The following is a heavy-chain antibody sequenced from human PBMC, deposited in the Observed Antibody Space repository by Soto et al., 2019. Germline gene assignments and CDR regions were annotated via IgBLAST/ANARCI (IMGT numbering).Heavy chain of an antibody. J-gene: IGHJ6*02. CDR1: GFTFSNYT. D-gene: IGHD3-3*01. Sequence: EVQLVESGGGLVKPGGSLRVSCAASGFTFSNYTINWVRQAPGKGLEWVSAISSSSLYIYYADSVKGRFTISRDNAKNSLYLQMNSLGAEYTAVYYCARANYDFWSGYSNDFGIDVWGQATTVTVSS. V-gene: IGHV3-21*01. CDR3: ARANYDFWSGYSNDFGIDV. CDR2: ISSSSLYI.